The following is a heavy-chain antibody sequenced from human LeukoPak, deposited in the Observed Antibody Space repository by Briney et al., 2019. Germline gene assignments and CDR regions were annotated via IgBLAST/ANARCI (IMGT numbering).Heavy chain of an antibody. V-gene: IGHV1-2*02. CDR3: ARASPNWNSPLAAFDI. CDR2: INPNSGGT. D-gene: IGHD1/OR15-1a*01. Sequence: ASVKVSCKASGYTFTGYYMHWVRQAPGQGLEWMGWINPNSGGTNYAQKFQGRVTVTRDTSISTAYMELSRLRSDDTAVYYCARASPNWNSPLAAFDIWGQGTMVTVSS. J-gene: IGHJ3*02. CDR1: GYTFTGYY.